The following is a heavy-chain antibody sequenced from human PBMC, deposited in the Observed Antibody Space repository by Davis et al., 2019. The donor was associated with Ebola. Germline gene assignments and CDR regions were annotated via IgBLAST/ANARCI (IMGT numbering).Heavy chain of an antibody. CDR3: AREEGSSRWQNNWFDY. Sequence: GESLKISCAASGFTFSSDSMNWVRQAPGKGLEWVSYISGSATSTFYADSVKGRFTISRDNARDSLYLQMDSLRVEDTAIYYCAREEGSSRWQNNWFDYWGQGTLVTVSS. V-gene: IGHV3-48*04. CDR1: GFTFSSDS. CDR2: ISGSATST. J-gene: IGHJ5*01. D-gene: IGHD2-2*01.